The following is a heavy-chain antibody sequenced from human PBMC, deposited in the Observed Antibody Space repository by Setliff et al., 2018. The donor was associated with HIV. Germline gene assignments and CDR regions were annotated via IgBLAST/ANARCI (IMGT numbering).Heavy chain of an antibody. Sequence: PGESLKISCAASGFTFSVHGMHWVRKAPGRGLEWVAFINYDEGYEYYADSVQGRVTISRDNSKNTVDLQMNSLRLEDTGVYYCAKDGDFRNSDYDAFDSWGQGTMVTVSS. J-gene: IGHJ3*01. V-gene: IGHV3-30*02. CDR1: GFTFSVHG. CDR2: INYDEGYE. CDR3: AKDGDFRNSDYDAFDS. D-gene: IGHD7-27*01.